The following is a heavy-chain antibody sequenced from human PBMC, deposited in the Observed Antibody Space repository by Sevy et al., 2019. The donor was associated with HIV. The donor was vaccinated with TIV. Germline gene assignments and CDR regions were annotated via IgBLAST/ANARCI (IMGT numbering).Heavy chain of an antibody. D-gene: IGHD2-15*01. CDR1: GYTFTGYY. CDR3: ARADIVVVVAATAGYYGMDV. J-gene: IGHJ6*02. CDR2: INPNSGGT. Sequence: ASVKVSCKASGYTFTGYYMHWVRQAPGQGLEWMGWINPNSGGTNYAQKFQGRVTMTRDTSISTAYMELSRLRSDDTAVYYCARADIVVVVAATAGYYGMDVWGQGTTVTVSS. V-gene: IGHV1-2*02.